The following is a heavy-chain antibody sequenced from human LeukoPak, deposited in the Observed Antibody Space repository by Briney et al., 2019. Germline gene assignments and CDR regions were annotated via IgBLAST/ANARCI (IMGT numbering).Heavy chain of an antibody. V-gene: IGHV4-34*01. CDR1: GGSFSGYH. CDR3: ARVGGYDRHGFDY. Sequence: SETLSLTCAVYGGSFSGYHWSWIRQPPGKGLEWIGQINHSGSTNYNPSLKSRVTMSVDTSKNQFSLNLSSVTAADTAVYYCARVGGYDRHGFDYWGQGTLVTVSS. D-gene: IGHD5-12*01. J-gene: IGHJ4*02. CDR2: INHSGST.